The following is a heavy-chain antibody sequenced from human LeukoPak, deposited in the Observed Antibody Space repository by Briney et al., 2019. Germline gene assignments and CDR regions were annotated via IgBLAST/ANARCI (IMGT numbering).Heavy chain of an antibody. V-gene: IGHV4-61*05. J-gene: IGHJ3*02. CDR2: IYYSGST. CDR1: GGSISSSSYY. Sequence: SETLSLTCTVSGGSISSSSYYWGWIRQPPGKGLEWIGYIYYSGSTNYNPSLKSRVTISVDTSKNQFSLKLSSVTAADTAVYYCARYCGGDCYYDAFDIWGQGTMVTVSS. D-gene: IGHD2-21*02. CDR3: ARYCGGDCYYDAFDI.